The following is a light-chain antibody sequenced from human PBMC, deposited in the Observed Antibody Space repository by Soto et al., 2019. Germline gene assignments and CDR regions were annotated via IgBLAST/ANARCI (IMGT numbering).Light chain of an antibody. Sequence: ESVLTQSPATLSLSAGERATLSCRASQSISISLAWYQQKPGQAPRLLIYDASKRATDIPGRFSGSGSGTDFNRTISSLEPEDFAIYYCQQRFTWPPTFGGGTKVEIK. V-gene: IGKV3-11*01. J-gene: IGKJ4*01. CDR1: QSISIS. CDR3: QQRFTWPPT. CDR2: DAS.